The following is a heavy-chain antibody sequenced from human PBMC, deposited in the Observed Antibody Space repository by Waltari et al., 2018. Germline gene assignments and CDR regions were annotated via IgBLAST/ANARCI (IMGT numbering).Heavy chain of an antibody. CDR3: AKSRGIAARPFPDY. J-gene: IGHJ4*02. V-gene: IGHV3-30*02. D-gene: IGHD6-6*01. CDR1: GVTFSRYG. CDR2: IRYDGSNK. Sequence: QVQLVESGGGVVQPGGSLRLSCAASGVTFSRYGMPWVRQAPGKGLEWVAFIRYDGSNKYYADSVKGRFTISRDNSKNTLYLQMNSLRAEDTAVYYCAKSRGIAARPFPDYWGQGTLVTVSS.